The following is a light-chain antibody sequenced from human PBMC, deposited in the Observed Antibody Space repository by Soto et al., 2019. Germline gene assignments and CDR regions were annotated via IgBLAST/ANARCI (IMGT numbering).Light chain of an antibody. CDR3: CSYAGGYTHAV. V-gene: IGLV2-11*01. CDR2: DVS. J-gene: IGLJ2*01. CDR1: SSDVGTYNY. Sequence: QSALTQPRSVSGPPGQSVGISCSGTSSDVGTYNYVSWYQQHPGKAPKLMIYDVSKRPSGVPDRFSGSKSGNTASLTISGLQAEDEADYYCCSYAGGYTHAVFGGGTKLTVL.